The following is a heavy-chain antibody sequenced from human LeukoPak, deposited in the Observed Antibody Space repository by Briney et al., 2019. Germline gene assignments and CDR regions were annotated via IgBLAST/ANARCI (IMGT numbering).Heavy chain of an antibody. V-gene: IGHV7-4-1*02. J-gene: IGHJ3*02. CDR3: ARPSSSWPGDAFDI. CDR2: INTNTGNP. D-gene: IGHD6-13*01. Sequence: ASVTVSFKASGYTFTIYAMNWVRQAPGQGLEGMGWINTNTGNPTYSQGFPGPFVFSLDPSVSTSYLQISSLKAEDTAVFYCARPSSSWPGDAFDIWGQGTMVTVSS. CDR1: GYTFTIYA.